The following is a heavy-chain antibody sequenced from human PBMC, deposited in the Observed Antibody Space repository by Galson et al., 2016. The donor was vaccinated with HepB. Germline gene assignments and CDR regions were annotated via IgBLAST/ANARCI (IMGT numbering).Heavy chain of an antibody. CDR3: ARVRDYDFWSGFGMDV. CDR1: DDSITSSRYY. V-gene: IGHV4-39*01. CDR2: LYYSGST. J-gene: IGHJ6*02. D-gene: IGHD3-3*01. Sequence: SETLSLTCTVSDDSITSSRYYWGWIRQPPGKGLEWIGSLYYSGSTFYNPSLKRRVTLSVDTSKKQFSLKLNSVTAADTAVYYCARVRDYDFWSGFGMDVWGQGTTVTVSS.